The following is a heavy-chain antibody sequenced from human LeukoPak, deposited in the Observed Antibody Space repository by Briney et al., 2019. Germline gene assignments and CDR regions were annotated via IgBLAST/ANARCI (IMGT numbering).Heavy chain of an antibody. CDR3: ASSGYSYGPGVYYGMDV. J-gene: IGHJ6*02. CDR1: GYSFTSYW. D-gene: IGHD5-18*01. CDR2: IYPGDSDT. V-gene: IGHV5-51*01. Sequence: GESLKISCKGSGYSFTSYWIGWVRQMPGKGLEWMGIIYPGDSDTRYSPSFQGQVTISADRSISTAYLQWSSLKASDTAMYYCASSGYSYGPGVYYGMDVWGQGTTVTVSS.